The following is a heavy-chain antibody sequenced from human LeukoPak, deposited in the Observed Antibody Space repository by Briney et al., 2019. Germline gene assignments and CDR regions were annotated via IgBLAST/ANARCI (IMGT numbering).Heavy chain of an antibody. Sequence: SETLSLTCSVSGGSIRSQSWSWIRQPPGKGLERMGYIQDRGSTNYNPSLMSRVTISVDRSTNQFSLKLTSVTAADTAVYFCAMSDYSEHSSRGGRLLVRNAFDIWGLGTVVTVSS. V-gene: IGHV4-59*11. CDR3: AMSDYSEHSSRGGRLLVRNAFDI. J-gene: IGHJ3*02. CDR1: GGSIRSQS. D-gene: IGHD1-14*01. CDR2: IQDRGST.